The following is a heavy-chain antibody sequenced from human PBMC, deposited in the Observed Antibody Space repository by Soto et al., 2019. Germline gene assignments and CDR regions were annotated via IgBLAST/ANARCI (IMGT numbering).Heavy chain of an antibody. V-gene: IGHV1-69*08. D-gene: IGHD3-22*01. CDR2: IIPILGTP. Sequence: ASVKVSCKVSGDTFSTYSFSWVRQAPGQGLEWLGGIIPILGTPSYAQRFQDRVTITADKSTSTAYMEVSSLRSEDTAVYYCARERSRYDRSGYYRPDYWG. CDR3: ARERSRYDRSGYYRPDY. CDR1: GDTFSTYS. J-gene: IGHJ4*01.